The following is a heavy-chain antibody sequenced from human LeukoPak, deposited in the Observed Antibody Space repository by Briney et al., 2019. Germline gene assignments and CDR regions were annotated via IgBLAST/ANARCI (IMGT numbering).Heavy chain of an antibody. CDR2: INHSGST. V-gene: IGHV4-34*01. CDR3: ARGRRLLNYFDY. D-gene: IGHD6-25*01. Sequence: SETLSLTCAVYSGSFSGYYWSWIRQPPGKGLEWIGEINHSGSTNYNPSLKSRVTISVDTSKNQFSLKLSSVTAADTAVYYCARGRRLLNYFDYWGQGTLVTVSS. J-gene: IGHJ4*02. CDR1: SGSFSGYY.